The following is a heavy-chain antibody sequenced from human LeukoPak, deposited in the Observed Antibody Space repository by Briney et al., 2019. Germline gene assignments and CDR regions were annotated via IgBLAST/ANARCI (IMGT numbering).Heavy chain of an antibody. D-gene: IGHD3-22*01. CDR1: GGSISSGGYY. J-gene: IGHJ5*02. CDR2: IYYSGST. Sequence: SETLSLTCTVSGGSISSGGYYWSWIRQHPGKGLEWIGYIYYSGSTYYNPSLKSRVTISVDTSKNQFSLKLSSVTAADTAVYYCARAEDYDSSGRRNWFDPWGQGTLVTVSS. V-gene: IGHV4-31*03. CDR3: ARAEDYDSSGRRNWFDP.